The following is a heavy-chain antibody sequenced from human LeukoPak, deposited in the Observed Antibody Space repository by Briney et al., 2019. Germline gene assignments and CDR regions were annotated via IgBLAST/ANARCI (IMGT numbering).Heavy chain of an antibody. D-gene: IGHD2-15*01. Sequence: GGSLKISCKGSGYSFTSYWIGWVRRVPGKGLEWMGIIYPGDSDTRYSPSFQGQVTISADKSISTAYLQWSSLKASDTAMYYCARHRSLHSSGGSYCYGMDVWGQGTTVTVSS. CDR2: IYPGDSDT. J-gene: IGHJ6*02. CDR1: GYSFTSYW. V-gene: IGHV5-51*01. CDR3: ARHRSLHSSGGSYCYGMDV.